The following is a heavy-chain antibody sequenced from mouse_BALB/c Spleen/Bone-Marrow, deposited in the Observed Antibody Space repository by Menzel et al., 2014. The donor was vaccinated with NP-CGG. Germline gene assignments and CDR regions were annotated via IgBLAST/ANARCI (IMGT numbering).Heavy chain of an antibody. CDR3: ARRISDGYYLDY. V-gene: IGHV1-14*01. Sequence: VHVKQSGPELVKPGASVKMSCKASGYTFTTYVMHWVKQKPGQGLEWIGYINPYNDGTKYNEKFKGKATLTSDKSSNTAYMELSSQTSDDSAVYYCARRISDGYYLDYWGQGTTLTVSS. CDR1: GYTFTTYV. J-gene: IGHJ2*01. D-gene: IGHD2-3*01. CDR2: INPYNDGT.